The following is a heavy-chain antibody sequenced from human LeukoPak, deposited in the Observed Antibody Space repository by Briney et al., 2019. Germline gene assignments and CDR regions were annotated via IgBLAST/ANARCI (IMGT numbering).Heavy chain of an antibody. V-gene: IGHV3-15*01. CDR2: IKSKTDGGTK. Sequence: GGSLRLSCAASGFTFSNAWMSWVRQAPGKGLEWVGRIKSKTDGGTKDYAAPGKGRFTISRDDSKNTLYLQMNSLKTEDTAVYYCTTIVGDRRGAFDIWGQGTMVTVSS. D-gene: IGHD1-26*01. CDR3: TTIVGDRRGAFDI. J-gene: IGHJ3*02. CDR1: GFTFSNAW.